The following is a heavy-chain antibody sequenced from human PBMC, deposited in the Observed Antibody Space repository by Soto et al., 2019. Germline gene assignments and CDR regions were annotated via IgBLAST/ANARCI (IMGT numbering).Heavy chain of an antibody. Sequence: GGSLRLSCAASGFTFSSYAMSWVRQAPGKGLEWVSAISGSGGSTYYADSVKGRFTISRDNSKNTLYLQMNSLRAEDTAVYYCAKAKFTVRYFDWLSLFDYWGQGTLVTVSS. CDR3: AKAKFTVRYFDWLSLFDY. J-gene: IGHJ4*02. D-gene: IGHD3-9*01. CDR2: ISGSGGST. V-gene: IGHV3-23*01. CDR1: GFTFSSYA.